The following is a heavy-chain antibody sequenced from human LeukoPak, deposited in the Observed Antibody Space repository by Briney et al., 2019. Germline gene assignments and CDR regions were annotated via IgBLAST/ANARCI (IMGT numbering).Heavy chain of an antibody. CDR2: ISGSGGST. D-gene: IGHD2-15*01. CDR3: AKPPLAYCSGSCRLYFDH. CDR1: GFTFSDYA. V-gene: IGHV3-23*01. Sequence: GGSLRLSCAASGFTFSDYAMSWVRQAPGKGLEWVSAISGSGGSTYYADSVKGHFTISRDNSKNTLYVQMSSLRAEDTAVYYCAKPPLAYCSGSCRLYFDHWGQGTLVTVSS. J-gene: IGHJ4*02.